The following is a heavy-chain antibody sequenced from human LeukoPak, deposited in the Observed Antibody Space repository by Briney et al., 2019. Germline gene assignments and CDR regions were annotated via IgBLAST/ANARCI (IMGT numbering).Heavy chain of an antibody. D-gene: IGHD2-8*01. CDR1: GYTFTNYY. J-gene: IGHJ4*02. Sequence: ASVKVSCKASGYTFTNYYMHWVRQAPGQGLEWMGMINPNCGSTTCAQKFQGRVTMTRDTSTSTVYMELSSLRSEDTAVYYCARVPYCSNGICYTHYYCDYWGQGTLVTVSS. V-gene: IGHV1-46*01. CDR2: INPNCGST. CDR3: ARVPYCSNGICYTHYYCDY.